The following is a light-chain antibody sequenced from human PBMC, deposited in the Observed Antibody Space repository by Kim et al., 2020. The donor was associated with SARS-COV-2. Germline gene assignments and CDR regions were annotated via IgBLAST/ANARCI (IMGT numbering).Light chain of an antibody. J-gene: IGKJ2*01. CDR2: GAS. V-gene: IGKV3-20*01. CDR1: QSVSSSS. Sequence: EIVLTQSPGTLSLSPGDRATLSCRASQSVSSSSLAWYQQKPGQAPRLLIYGASSRAAGIPDRFSGSGSGTDFTLTISRLEPEDFAVYFCQQYYTSPFFGQGTKLEI. CDR3: QQYYTSPF.